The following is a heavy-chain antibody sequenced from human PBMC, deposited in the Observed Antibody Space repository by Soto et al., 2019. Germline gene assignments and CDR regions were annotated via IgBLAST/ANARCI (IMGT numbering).Heavy chain of an antibody. Sequence: QVHLQESGPGLVKPSGTLSLTCGVSGGSINNGYWWTWVRQPPGKGLEWIGEKHHSGTTNYNLSLKSRVSISLDKSKSQFSLILSSVTAADPAVYYCAYSSGWWRLDVWGQGTTVTVSS. CDR1: GGSINNGYW. D-gene: IGHD6-19*01. CDR3: AYSSGWWRLDV. CDR2: KHHSGTT. J-gene: IGHJ6*02. V-gene: IGHV4-4*02.